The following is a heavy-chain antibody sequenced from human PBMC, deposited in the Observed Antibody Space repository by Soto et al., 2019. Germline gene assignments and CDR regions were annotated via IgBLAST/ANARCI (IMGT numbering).Heavy chain of an antibody. J-gene: IGHJ4*02. Sequence: PGGSLRLSCAGSGFPFSSSWMDWVRQAPGRGPEWEANINEDGSQTYYVDSVKGRFTVSRDNAENSVYLQMNSLRVEDTAVYYCSKRLDYWGQGTLVTV. CDR2: INEDGSQT. CDR3: SKRLDY. CDR1: GFPFSSSW. V-gene: IGHV3-7*01.